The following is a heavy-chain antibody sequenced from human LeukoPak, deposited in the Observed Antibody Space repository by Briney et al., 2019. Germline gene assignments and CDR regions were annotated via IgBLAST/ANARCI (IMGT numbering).Heavy chain of an antibody. J-gene: IGHJ4*02. CDR2: IIPIFGTA. D-gene: IGHD3-22*01. V-gene: IGHV1-69*13. CDR3: ARGAANYYDSSGYSHYYFDY. Sequence: ASVKVSCKASGGTFISYAISWVRQAPGQGLEWMGGIIPIFGTANYAQKFQGRVTITADESTSTAYMELSSLRSEDTAVYYCARGAANYYDSSGYSHYYFDYWGQGTLVTVSS. CDR1: GGTFISYA.